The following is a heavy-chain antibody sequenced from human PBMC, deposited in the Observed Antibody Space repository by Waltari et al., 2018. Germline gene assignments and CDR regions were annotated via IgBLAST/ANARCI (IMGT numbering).Heavy chain of an antibody. Sequence: QVQLVQSGAEVKKPGASVKVSCKASGYTFTGYYMHWVRQAPGQGLEWMGRINPNSGGTNYAQKCQGRVTMTRDTSISTAYMELSRLRSDDTAVYYCARLRITGSVDIDYWGQGTLVTVSS. J-gene: IGHJ4*02. CDR2: INPNSGGT. CDR3: ARLRITGSVDIDY. CDR1: GYTFTGYY. D-gene: IGHD1-20*01. V-gene: IGHV1-2*02.